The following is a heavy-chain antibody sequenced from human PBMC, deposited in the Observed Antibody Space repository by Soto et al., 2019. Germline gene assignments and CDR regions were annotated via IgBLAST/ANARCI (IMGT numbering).Heavy chain of an antibody. D-gene: IGHD5-18*01. CDR1: GFTFSSYA. J-gene: IGHJ2*01. CDR3: ARDPLWGTAMVLWYFDL. CDR2: IAYDGSNK. Sequence: QVQLVESGGGVVQPGRSLRLSCAASGFTFSSYAMHWVRQAPGKGLEWVAVIAYDGSNKYYADSVKGRFTIPRNNSKNTLYLQMNSVRAEDTAVYYCARDPLWGTAMVLWYFDLWGRGTLVTVSS. V-gene: IGHV3-30-3*01.